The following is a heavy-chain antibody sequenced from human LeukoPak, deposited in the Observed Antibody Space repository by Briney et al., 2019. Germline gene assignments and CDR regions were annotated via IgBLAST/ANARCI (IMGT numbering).Heavy chain of an antibody. Sequence: GASAKVSCKASGYTFTSYDINWVRQATGQGLEWMGWMNPNSANTGYAQKFQGRVTMTRNTSISTAYMELSSLRSEDTAVYYCARLASSSWPLYYYYGMDVWGQGTTVTVSS. V-gene: IGHV1-8*01. D-gene: IGHD6-13*01. CDR1: GYTFTSYD. J-gene: IGHJ6*02. CDR2: MNPNSANT. CDR3: ARLASSSWPLYYYYGMDV.